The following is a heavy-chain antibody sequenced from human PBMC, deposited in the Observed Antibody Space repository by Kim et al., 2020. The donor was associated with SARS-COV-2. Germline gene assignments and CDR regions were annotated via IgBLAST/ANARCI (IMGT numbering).Heavy chain of an antibody. D-gene: IGHD3-22*01. Sequence: GGSLRLSCAASGFTFSSYAMSWVRQAPGKGLEWVSAISGSGGSTYYADSVKGRFTISRDNSKNTLYLQMNSLRAEDTAVYYCAKDKERYYYDSSGYSDFDYWGQGTLVTVSS. J-gene: IGHJ4*02. CDR1: GFTFSSYA. CDR3: AKDKERYYYDSSGYSDFDY. CDR2: ISGSGGST. V-gene: IGHV3-23*01.